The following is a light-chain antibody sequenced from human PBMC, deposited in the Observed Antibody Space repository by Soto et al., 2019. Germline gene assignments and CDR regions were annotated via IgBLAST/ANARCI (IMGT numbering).Light chain of an antibody. CDR3: ATWDDSLSGRV. V-gene: IGLV1-47*02. CDR1: SSNVGNHF. J-gene: IGLJ3*02. Sequence: QSVLTKPPSASGTPGQRVTISCSGSSSNVGNHFVYWYQHLPGTAPRLLLYNSDQRPSRVPDRFSGSKSGASASLAISGLRADDAGDYYCATWDDSLSGRVFGGGTKLTVL. CDR2: NSD.